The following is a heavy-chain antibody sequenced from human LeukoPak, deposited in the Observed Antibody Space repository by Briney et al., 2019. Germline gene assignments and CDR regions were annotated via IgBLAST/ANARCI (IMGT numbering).Heavy chain of an antibody. V-gene: IGHV3-53*01. CDR3: AAARQWLVPDY. Sequence: TGGSLRLSCAASGFTVSSNYMTWVRQAPGKGLEWGSVIYSVGNTYYADSVKGGFTISIDNSKNTPYLQMNRLRAEDTAVYYCAAARQWLVPDYWGQGTLVTVSS. D-gene: IGHD6-19*01. CDR2: IYSVGNT. J-gene: IGHJ4*02. CDR1: GFTVSSNY.